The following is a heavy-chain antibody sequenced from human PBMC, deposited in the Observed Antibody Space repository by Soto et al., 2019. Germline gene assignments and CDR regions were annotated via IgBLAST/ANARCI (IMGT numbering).Heavy chain of an antibody. V-gene: IGHV2-5*01. CDR1: GFSLSTSGVG. CDR3: ALSYYYDSSGEFDY. D-gene: IGHD3-22*01. J-gene: IGHJ4*02. Sequence: GSGPTLVNPTQTLTLTCTFSGFSLSTSGVGVGWIRQPPGKALEWLALIYWNDDKRYSPSLKSRLTITKDTSKNQVVLTMTNMDPVDTATYYCALSYYYDSSGEFDYWGQGTLVTVSS. CDR2: IYWNDDK.